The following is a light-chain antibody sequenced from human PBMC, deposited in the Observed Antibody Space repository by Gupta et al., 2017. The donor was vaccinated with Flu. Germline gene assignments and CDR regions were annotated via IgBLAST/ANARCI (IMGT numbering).Light chain of an antibody. CDR1: QSDRGW. Sequence: PSTLSASVGDRVTVTCRADQSDRGWLALFQQKPGKAPKLLIYQASNSESGVPSRFSGSGSGTEFTLTIIILHPDDSATYYCQLDKTDPWTFGQGTKVEIK. CDR3: QLDKTDPWT. J-gene: IGKJ1*01. CDR2: QAS. V-gene: IGKV1-5*03.